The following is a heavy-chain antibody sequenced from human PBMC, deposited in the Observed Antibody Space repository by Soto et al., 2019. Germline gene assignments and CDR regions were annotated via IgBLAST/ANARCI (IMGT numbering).Heavy chain of an antibody. CDR2: ISWDGGST. Sequence: GGSLRLSCAASGFTFDDYTMHWVRQAPGKGLEWVSLISWDGGSTYYADSVKGRFTISRDNSKNSLYLQMNSLRTEDTALYYCAKDIAGTSGYSYGPTNYYYGMDVWGQGTTVTVSS. D-gene: IGHD5-18*01. CDR3: AKDIAGTSGYSYGPTNYYYGMDV. V-gene: IGHV3-43*01. J-gene: IGHJ6*02. CDR1: GFTFDDYT.